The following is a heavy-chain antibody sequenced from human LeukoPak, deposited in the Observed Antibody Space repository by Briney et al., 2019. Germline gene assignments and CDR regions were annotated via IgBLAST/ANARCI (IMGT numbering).Heavy chain of an antibody. CDR3: ARDIAHCSGDICYNIRFDF. D-gene: IGHD2-15*01. J-gene: IGHJ5*01. CDR1: GFTFSSYA. CDR2: IGPSGSNI. V-gene: IGHV3-48*01. Sequence: GRSLRLSCAASGFTFSSYAMHWVRQAPGKGLEWISYIGPSGSNIYYADSVKGRFTISRDNVKDSLYLQMTSLRAEDTAVYYCARDIAHCSGDICYNIRFDFWGQGTLVTVSS.